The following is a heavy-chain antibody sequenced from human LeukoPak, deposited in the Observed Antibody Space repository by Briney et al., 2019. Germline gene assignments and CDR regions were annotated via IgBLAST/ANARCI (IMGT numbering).Heavy chain of an antibody. CDR3: VQFSGYSYGATYDAFDI. D-gene: IGHD5-18*01. V-gene: IGHV3-21*01. CDR2: ISSSSSYI. J-gene: IGHJ3*02. Sequence: GGSLRLSCAAAGVTFSSYSMNLVRQAPGKGLEWVSSISSSSSYIYYADSVKGRFTISRDNAKNSLYLQMNSLRAEDTAVYYCVQFSGYSYGATYDAFDIWGQGTMVTVSS. CDR1: GVTFSSYS.